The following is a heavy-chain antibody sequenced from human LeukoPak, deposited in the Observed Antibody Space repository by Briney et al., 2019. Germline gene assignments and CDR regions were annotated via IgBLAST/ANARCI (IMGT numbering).Heavy chain of an antibody. Sequence: SESLSLTCTVSGGSISSYYWSWVRQPAGKGLEWIGRIYTSGSTNYNPSPKGRVTMSVDTSKNQYSMKLSSLTAADTAVYYCARGTQATRLRTNSFDPWGQGTLVTVSS. CDR3: ARGTQATRLRTNSFDP. CDR2: IYTSGST. J-gene: IGHJ5*02. V-gene: IGHV4-4*07. D-gene: IGHD3-16*01. CDR1: GGSISSYY.